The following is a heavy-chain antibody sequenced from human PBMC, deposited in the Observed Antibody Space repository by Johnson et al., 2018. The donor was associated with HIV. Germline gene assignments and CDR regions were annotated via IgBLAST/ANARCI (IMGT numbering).Heavy chain of an antibody. V-gene: IGHV3-7*04. J-gene: IGHJ3*02. Sequence: VYLVESGGGLVQPGRSLRLSCTASGFTFDDYAMSWVRQAPGKGLEWVANINQDGSEMYYVDSVKGRFTISRDNANNSLYVQMNSLRAEDTAVYYCARGRGALDIWGQGTMVTVSS. D-gene: IGHD3-16*01. CDR1: GFTFDDYA. CDR2: INQDGSEM. CDR3: ARGRGALDI.